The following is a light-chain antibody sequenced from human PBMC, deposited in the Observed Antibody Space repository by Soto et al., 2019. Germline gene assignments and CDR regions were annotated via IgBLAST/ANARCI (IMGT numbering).Light chain of an antibody. V-gene: IGLV9-49*03. Sequence: QSVLTQPPSASASLGASVTLTCTLTSEHRYYKVDWYQQRPGKGPQFVMRVGTGGIVGSKGDGIPDRFSVLGSGLDRYLTIDNIQEEDEGDYYCGTDHGILSDFVYVFGTGTKLTVL. J-gene: IGLJ1*01. CDR1: SEHRYYK. CDR2: VGTGGIVG. CDR3: GTDHGILSDFVYV.